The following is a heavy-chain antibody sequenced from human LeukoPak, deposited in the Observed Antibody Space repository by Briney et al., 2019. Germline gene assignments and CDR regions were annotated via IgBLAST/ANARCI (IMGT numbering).Heavy chain of an antibody. CDR1: CGSISSYY. V-gene: IGHV4-4*07. CDR2: IYTSGST. D-gene: IGHD6-13*01. J-gene: IGHJ5*02. CDR3: ARDTRYSSRWDRNRDWFDP. Sequence: SETLSLTCTVSCGSISSYYWSGIRQPAGKGREGIGRIYTSGSTNYNPSLKSRVTLSVDTSKNQFSLKLSSVTAADTAVYYCARDTRYSSRWDRNRDWFDPWGQGTLVTVSS.